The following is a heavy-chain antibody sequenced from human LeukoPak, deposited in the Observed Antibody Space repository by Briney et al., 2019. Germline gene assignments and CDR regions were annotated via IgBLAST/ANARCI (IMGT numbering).Heavy chain of an antibody. V-gene: IGHV4-59*01. CDR1: GGSISSYY. D-gene: IGHD3-10*01. Sequence: PSETLSLTCTVSGGSISSYYWSWIRQPPGKGLEWIGYIYYSGSTNYNPSLKSRVTISVDTSKNQFSLKLSSVAAADTAVYYCARANSLGYYYGSFDYWGQGTLVTVSS. CDR2: IYYSGST. J-gene: IGHJ4*02. CDR3: ARANSLGYYYGSFDY.